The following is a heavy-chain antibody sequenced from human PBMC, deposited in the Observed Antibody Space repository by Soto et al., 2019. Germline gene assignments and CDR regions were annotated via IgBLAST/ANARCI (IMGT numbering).Heavy chain of an antibody. J-gene: IGHJ5*02. CDR1: GYTFTSYG. V-gene: IGHV1-18*01. CDR2: ISAYNGNT. Sequence: ASVKVSCKASGYTFTSYGISWVRQAPGQGLEWMGWISAYNGNTNYAQKLQGRVTMTTDTSTSTAYMELRSLRSDDTAVYYCARDVEGESFAGIAVGGFDPWGQGTLVTVSS. D-gene: IGHD6-19*01. CDR3: ARDVEGESFAGIAVGGFDP.